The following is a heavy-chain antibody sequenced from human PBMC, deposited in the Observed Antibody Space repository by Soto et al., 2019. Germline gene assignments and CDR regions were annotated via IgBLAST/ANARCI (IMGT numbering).Heavy chain of an antibody. V-gene: IGHV1-18*04. CDR3: ARGIAARXGWFDP. CDR1: GYTFTSYG. CDR2: ISAYNGNT. Sequence: ASVKLSFKASGYTFTSYGTIWLRQAPGQGLEWMGWISAYNGNTNYAQKLQGRVTMTTDTSTSTAYMKLRSLRYDDTAVYYXARGIAARXGWFDPWGQGTLVTVSS. J-gene: IGHJ5*02. D-gene: IGHD6-6*01.